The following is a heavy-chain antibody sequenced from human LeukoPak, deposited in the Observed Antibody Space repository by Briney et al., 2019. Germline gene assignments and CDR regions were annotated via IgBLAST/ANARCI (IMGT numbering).Heavy chain of an antibody. CDR3: ARLTGSARWLNIDY. Sequence: GESLKISCKGSGYMFTSCWIGWVRQMPGKGLEWMGIIYPADSETRYSPSFQGQVTISADKSITTTYLQWSSLKASDIAMYYCARLTGSARWLNIDYWGKGALVTVSS. V-gene: IGHV5-51*01. CDR2: IYPADSET. CDR1: GYMFTSCW. J-gene: IGHJ4*02. D-gene: IGHD5-12*01.